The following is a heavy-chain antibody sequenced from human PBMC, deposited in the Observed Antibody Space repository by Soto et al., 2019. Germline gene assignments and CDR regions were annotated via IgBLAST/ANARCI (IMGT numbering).Heavy chain of an antibody. D-gene: IGHD6-13*01. CDR1: GFTFDDYA. J-gene: IGHJ5*02. CDR3: AKDIARSWRDNWFDP. V-gene: IGHV3-9*01. CDR2: ISWNSGSI. Sequence: LRLSCAASGFTFDDYAMHWVRQAPGMGLEWVSGISWNSGSIGYADSVKGRFTISRDNAKNSLYLQMNSLRAEDTALYYCAKDIARSWRDNWFDPWGQGT.